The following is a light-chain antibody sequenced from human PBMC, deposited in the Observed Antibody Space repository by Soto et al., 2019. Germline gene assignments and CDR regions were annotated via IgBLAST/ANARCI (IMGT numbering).Light chain of an antibody. CDR3: SSYSSSNIVV. J-gene: IGLJ2*01. V-gene: IGLV2-14*01. CDR2: DVS. CDR1: SSDGGGYDY. Sequence: QSALTQPASVSGSPGQSITISCTGTSSDGGGYDYVSWYQQHPGKAPKLMIYDVSNRPSGVSNRISGSKSGNTASLTISGLQAEEEADYHCSSYSSSNIVVFGGGTKLTVL.